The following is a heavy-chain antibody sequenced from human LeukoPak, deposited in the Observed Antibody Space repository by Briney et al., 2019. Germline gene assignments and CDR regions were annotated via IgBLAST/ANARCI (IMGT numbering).Heavy chain of an antibody. V-gene: IGHV1-8*02. J-gene: IGHJ4*02. Sequence: ASVKVSCKASGYTFTSYDINWVRQATGQGLEWMGWMNPNSGNTGYAQKFQGRVTMTRDTSINTAYMELHSLRSEDTAVYYCARDYSPSIRTTGNDYWGQGTLVTVSS. CDR1: GYTFTSYD. CDR3: ARDYSPSIRTTGNDY. D-gene: IGHD1-1*01. CDR2: MNPNSGNT.